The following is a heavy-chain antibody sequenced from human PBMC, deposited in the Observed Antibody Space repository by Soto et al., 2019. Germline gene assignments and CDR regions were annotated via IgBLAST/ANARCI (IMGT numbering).Heavy chain of an antibody. CDR1: GCSISSGCYY. CDR2: IYYSGST. V-gene: IGHV4-31*03. D-gene: IGHD6-13*01. J-gene: IGHJ4*02. CDR3: ARVGGGYSSSWSLYYFDY. Sequence: QVQLQESGAGLVKPSQTLSLTCTVSGCSISSGCYYWSWIRQHPGNGLAWIGYIYYSGSTYYNPSLKSRVTISVDTSKNPFSLKLSSVTAADTAVYYCARVGGGYSSSWSLYYFDYWGQGTLVTVSS.